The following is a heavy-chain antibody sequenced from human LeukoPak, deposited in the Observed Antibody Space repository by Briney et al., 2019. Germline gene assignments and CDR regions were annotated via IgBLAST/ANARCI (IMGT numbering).Heavy chain of an antibody. J-gene: IGHJ4*02. CDR2: ISGSGGST. D-gene: IGHD5-24*01. CDR1: GFTFSNYW. V-gene: IGHV3-23*01. CDR3: AKLTDGYNIEGY. Sequence: GGSLRLSCAASGFTFSNYWMSWVRQAPGKGLEWVSAISGSGGSTYYADSVKGRFTISRDNSKNTLYLQMNSLRAEDTAVYYCAKLTDGYNIEGYWGQGTLVTVSS.